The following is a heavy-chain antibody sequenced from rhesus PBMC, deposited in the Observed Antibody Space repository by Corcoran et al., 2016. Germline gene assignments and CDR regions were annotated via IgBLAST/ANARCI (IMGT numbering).Heavy chain of an antibody. CDR2: VDPEDAKA. CDR1: GYTFTAYS. D-gene: IGHD2-39*02. Sequence: EVQLVQSGAEVKKPGASVKISCTASGYTFTAYSLPWVRQAPAKGLEWMGRVDPEDAKAIHAQKFQDRVTITADTSTDTAYMELSSLRSEDTAVYYCATDEACSGGVCYWGQGVLVTVSS. V-gene: IGHV1-111*02. J-gene: IGHJ4*01. CDR3: ATDEACSGGVCY.